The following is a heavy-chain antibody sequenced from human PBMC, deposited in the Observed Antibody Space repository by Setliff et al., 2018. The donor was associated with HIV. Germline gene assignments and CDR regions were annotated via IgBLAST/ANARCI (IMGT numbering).Heavy chain of an antibody. J-gene: IGHJ4*02. V-gene: IGHV3-23*01. D-gene: IGHD4-4*01. CDR3: AKTQTVITVYGPFDS. Sequence: GSLRLSCTASGFTFGDYAMSWVRQAPGKGLEWVGFIRRGDSTYYRESVKGRFTVSRDNSNNTVYLQMNSLRAEDTAMYYCAKTQTVITVYGPFDSWGQGTPVTVSS. CDR1: GFTFGDYA. CDR2: FIRRGDST.